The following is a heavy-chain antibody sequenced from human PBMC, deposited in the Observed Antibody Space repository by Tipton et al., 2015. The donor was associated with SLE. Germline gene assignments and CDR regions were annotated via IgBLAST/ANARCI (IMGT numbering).Heavy chain of an antibody. CDR2: IYSNGDT. V-gene: IGHV3-53*01. D-gene: IGHD2-21*01. J-gene: IGHJ4*02. CDR1: GFDLSSNY. Sequence: SLRLSCAASGFDLSSNYMSWARQAPGKGLEWVSLIYSNGDTFYADSVKGRFTISRDRSKNTLYLQMNRLRAEDSATYYCARGETILPFDYWGQGTLVTVSS. CDR3: ARGETILPFDY.